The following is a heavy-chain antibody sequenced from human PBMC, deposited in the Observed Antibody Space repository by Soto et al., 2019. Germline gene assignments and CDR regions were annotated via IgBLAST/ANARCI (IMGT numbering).Heavy chain of an antibody. CDR2: IVPAFGTP. CDR1: GGTFSNYA. V-gene: IGHV1-69*01. CDR3: ARGATIFGVAAYSYYEMEV. J-gene: IGHJ6*02. Sequence: QVQLVQSGAEVKKPGSSVKVSCRASGGTFSNYAISWVRQAPGQGLEWMGGIVPAFGTPNYAQNLQGRITITADDSTTTVYMDLSSLRSEDTAVYYCARGATIFGVAAYSYYEMEVCGQGTTVTVSS. D-gene: IGHD3-3*01.